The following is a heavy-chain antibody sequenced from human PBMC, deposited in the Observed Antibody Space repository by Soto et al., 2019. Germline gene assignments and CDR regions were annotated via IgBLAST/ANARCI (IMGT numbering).Heavy chain of an antibody. D-gene: IGHD2-21*01. CDR1: GFTFSSYA. Sequence: EVQLVESGGGLVQPGGSLRLSCAASGFTFSSYAMHWVRQAPGKGLEYVSAITSNGGNTDYASSVKGRFTISRDNSKNALCLQMGRLRAEAMAVYYCARRIPFGYGMDVWGQGTTVTVSS. CDR2: ITSNGGNT. CDR3: ARRIPFGYGMDV. V-gene: IGHV3-64*01. J-gene: IGHJ6*02.